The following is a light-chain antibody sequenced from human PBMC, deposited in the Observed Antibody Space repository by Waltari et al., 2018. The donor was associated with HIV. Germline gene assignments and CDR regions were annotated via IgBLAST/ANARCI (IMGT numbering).Light chain of an antibody. CDR1: GSNIEHNY. J-gene: IGLJ3*02. V-gene: IGLV1-51*01. CDR2: ANI. Sequence: QSVLTQPPSVSSAPGPKVTISCSGSGSNIEHNYVSWYQHLPGTAPKRLIHANITRPSGSLGRFSGSKSGTTANLGITGLQTGDEADYYCGTWDSSLSAGVVGGGTKLTVL. CDR3: GTWDSSLSAGV.